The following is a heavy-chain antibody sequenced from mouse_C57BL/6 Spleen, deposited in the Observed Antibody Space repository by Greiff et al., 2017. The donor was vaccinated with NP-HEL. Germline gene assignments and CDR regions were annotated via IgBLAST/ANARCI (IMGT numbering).Heavy chain of an antibody. CDR1: GYTFTDYN. V-gene: IGHV1-22*01. Sequence: EVQLQESGPELVKPGASVKMSCKASGYTFTDYNMHWVKQSHGKSLEWIGYINPNNGGTSYNQKFKGKATLTVNKSSSTAYMELRSLTSEDSAVYYCARGDPSTMGRGFAYWGQGTLVTVSA. CDR2: INPNNGGT. D-gene: IGHD2-1*01. J-gene: IGHJ3*01. CDR3: ARGDPSTMGRGFAY.